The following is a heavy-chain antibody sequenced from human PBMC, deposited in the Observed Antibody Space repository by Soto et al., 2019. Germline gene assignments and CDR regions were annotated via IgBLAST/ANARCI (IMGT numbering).Heavy chain of an antibody. J-gene: IGHJ6*02. CDR1: GASTSSGGYS. D-gene: IGHD3-10*01. CDR2: IYHSGTT. V-gene: IGHV4-30-2*01. CDR3: AGYDSGNYYYGMDV. Sequence: PSETLSLTCAVSGASTSSGGYSWSWLRQPPGKGLEWIGYIYHSGTTYYNPSLRSRVTISVDRSKNQFSLNLTSVTAADTAVYYCAGYDSGNYYYGMDVWGQGTTVTVSS.